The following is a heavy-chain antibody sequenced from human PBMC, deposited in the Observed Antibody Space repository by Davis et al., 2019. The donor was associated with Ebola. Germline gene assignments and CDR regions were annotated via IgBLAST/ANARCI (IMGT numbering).Heavy chain of an antibody. D-gene: IGHD5-18*01. CDR3: ARPLMLYGYDNDAFEM. Sequence: GGSLRLSCAASGFTFSSYAMSWVRQAPGKGLEWVSLFYRGDYVYYADSVRNRFTISRDKSRNTLYLQMNALKVEDTAVYYCARPLMLYGYDNDAFEMWGQGTRVTVS. J-gene: IGHJ3*02. CDR1: GFTFSSYA. V-gene: IGHV3-66*04. CDR2: FYRGDYV.